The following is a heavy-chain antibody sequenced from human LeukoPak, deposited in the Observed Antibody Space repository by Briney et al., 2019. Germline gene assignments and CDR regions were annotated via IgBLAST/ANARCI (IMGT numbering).Heavy chain of an antibody. V-gene: IGHV3-21*01. CDR3: ASYYGINWVIGY. CDR1: GFIFSSYS. CDR2: ISGSSIHI. D-gene: IGHD4-17*01. J-gene: IGHJ4*02. Sequence: GGSLRLSCAASGFIFSSYSMNWVRQTPGKRLEWVSSISGSSIHILYADSVKGRFTISRDDAKNSLYLQMNTLRSDDTALYYCASYYGINWVIGYWGQGTLVTVSS.